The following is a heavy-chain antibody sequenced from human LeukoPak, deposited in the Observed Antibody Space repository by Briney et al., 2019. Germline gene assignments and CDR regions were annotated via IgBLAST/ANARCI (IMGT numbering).Heavy chain of an antibody. CDR3: AATYYDILTGHYAFDI. J-gene: IGHJ3*02. Sequence: HPGGSLRLSCAASGFTFSSYGMHWVRQAPGKGLVWVSRINSDGSSTSYADSVKGRFTISRDNAKNTLYLQMNSLRAEDTAVYYCAATYYDILTGHYAFDIWGQGTMVTVSS. CDR2: INSDGSST. D-gene: IGHD3-9*01. CDR1: GFTFSSYG. V-gene: IGHV3-74*01.